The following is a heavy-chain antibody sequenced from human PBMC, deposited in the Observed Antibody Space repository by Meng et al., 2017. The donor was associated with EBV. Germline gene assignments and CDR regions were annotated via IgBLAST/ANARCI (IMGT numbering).Heavy chain of an antibody. CDR3: ARVGIAVAGTGDY. J-gene: IGHJ4*02. V-gene: IGHV1-2*06. Sequence: QRGQYGAEVRKPGAPVKVSCKASGYTFTGTYMHWVRQAPGQGLEWMGRINPNSGGTNYAQKFQGRVTMTRDTSISTAYMELSRLRSADTAVYYCARVGIAVAGTGDYWGQGTLVTVSS. D-gene: IGHD6-19*01. CDR1: GYTFTGTY. CDR2: INPNSGGT.